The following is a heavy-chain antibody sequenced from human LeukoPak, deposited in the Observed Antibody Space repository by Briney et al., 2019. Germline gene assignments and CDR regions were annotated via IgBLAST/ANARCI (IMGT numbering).Heavy chain of an antibody. CDR3: ARGGGDHAFDL. J-gene: IGHJ3*01. V-gene: IGHV3-74*01. Sequence: PGGSLRLSCAASGFAFNNYWIHWVRQAPGKGLVWVSRINSNGRDTIYADSVKGRFTISRDNAKNTLYLKLRSLRAEDTAVYYCARGGGDHAFDLWGQGTMVAVS. CDR2: INSNGRDT. CDR1: GFAFNNYW. D-gene: IGHD3-16*01.